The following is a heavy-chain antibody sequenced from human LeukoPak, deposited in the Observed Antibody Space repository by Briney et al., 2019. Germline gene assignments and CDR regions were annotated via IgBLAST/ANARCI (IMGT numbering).Heavy chain of an antibody. CDR1: GFSFSSYW. J-gene: IGHJ3*02. D-gene: IGHD1-26*01. CDR2: INQDGSEK. CDR3: ARGGVVAAADDVFGI. V-gene: IGHV3-7*01. Sequence: GGSLSLSCAASGFSFSSYWMSWVRQAPRKGLEGVANINQDGSEKYYVDPVKGRFTISRDNAKNSLHLQMNSLSADDPAVDYCARGGVVAAADDVFGIRGQRTMVTVSS.